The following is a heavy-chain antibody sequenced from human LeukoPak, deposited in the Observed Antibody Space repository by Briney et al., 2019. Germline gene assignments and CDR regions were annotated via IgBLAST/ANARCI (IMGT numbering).Heavy chain of an antibody. CDR2: IYYSGST. Sequence: PGGSLRLSCAASGFTVSSYYWSWIRQPPGKGPEWIGYIYYSGSTNYNPSLKSRVTISVDTSKNQFSLKLSSVTAADTAVYYCARHENDYDFWSGYPHMDVWGQGTTVTVSS. J-gene: IGHJ6*02. V-gene: IGHV4-59*08. CDR1: GFTVSSYY. CDR3: ARHENDYDFWSGYPHMDV. D-gene: IGHD3-3*01.